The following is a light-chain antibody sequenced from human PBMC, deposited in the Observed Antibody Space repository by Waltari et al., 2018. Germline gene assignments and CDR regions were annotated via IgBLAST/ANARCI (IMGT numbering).Light chain of an antibody. V-gene: IGLV3-19*01. J-gene: IGLJ2*01. Sequence: SSELTQDPGVSVALGQTVTITCQGDSLRTYAADWYQQRPGQAPILVLFSTDDRPSGIPDRFSGSRSGDTASLTITGTQAEDEAAYYCSSRDPTINAVVVGGGTRLTVL. CDR1: SLRTYA. CDR2: STD. CDR3: SSRDPTINAVV.